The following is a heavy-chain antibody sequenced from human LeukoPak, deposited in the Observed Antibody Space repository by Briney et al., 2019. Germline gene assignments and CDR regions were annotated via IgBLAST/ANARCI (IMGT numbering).Heavy chain of an antibody. D-gene: IGHD3-22*01. V-gene: IGHV3-74*03. J-gene: IGHJ4*02. Sequence: GGSLRLSCAASGFTFSSYWMHWVRQAPGKGLVWVSRINSDGSSTTHADPVKGRFTISRDNAKKTLYLQMNSLRVEDTAVYYCARDPRNYYDSSGYYPRHDRLFDYWGQGTLVTVSS. CDR2: INSDGSST. CDR1: GFTFSSYW. CDR3: ARDPRNYYDSSGYYPRHDRLFDY.